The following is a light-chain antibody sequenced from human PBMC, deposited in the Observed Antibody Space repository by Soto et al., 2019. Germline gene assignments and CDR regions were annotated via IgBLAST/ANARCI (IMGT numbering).Light chain of an antibody. CDR3: SSYTTSSSYV. CDR2: DVT. CDR1: SSDVGGYIY. V-gene: IGLV2-14*01. J-gene: IGLJ1*01. Sequence: SALTQPASVSGSPGQSITISCTGTSSDVGGYIYVSWYQQHSGKAPKLMIYDVTSRPSGVSYRFSGSKSGNTASLTISGLQAEDEADYYCSSYTTSSSYVFGTGTKVTVL.